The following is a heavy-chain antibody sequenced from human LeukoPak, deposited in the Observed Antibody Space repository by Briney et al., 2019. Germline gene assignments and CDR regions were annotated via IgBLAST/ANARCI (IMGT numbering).Heavy chain of an antibody. CDR2: TYYRSKWHN. Sequence: SQTLSLTCAISGDSVSSNSTAWNWSRQSPSRGLEWLGRTYYRSKWHNDYAVSVKSRITINPDTSKNQFSLQLNSVTPEDTAVYYCVRQYFSSWYAYWGQGTLVTVSS. J-gene: IGHJ4*02. CDR1: GDSVSSNSTA. CDR3: VRQYFSSWYAY. V-gene: IGHV6-1*01. D-gene: IGHD6-13*01.